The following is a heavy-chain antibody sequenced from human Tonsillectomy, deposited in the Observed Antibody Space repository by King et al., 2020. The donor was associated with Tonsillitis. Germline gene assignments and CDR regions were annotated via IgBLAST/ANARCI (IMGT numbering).Heavy chain of an antibody. V-gene: IGHV4-39*07. CDR2: IYYSGST. D-gene: IGHD4-17*01. CDR1: GGSISSSSYY. CDR3: ARHPNYGDYVYWFDP. J-gene: IGHJ5*02. Sequence: LQLQESGPGLVKPSETLSLTCTVSGGSISSSSYYWGWIRQPPGKGLEWIGSIYYSGSTYYNPSLKSRVTISVDTSKNRFSLKLSSVTAADTAVYYCARHPNYGDYVYWFDPWGQGTLVTASS.